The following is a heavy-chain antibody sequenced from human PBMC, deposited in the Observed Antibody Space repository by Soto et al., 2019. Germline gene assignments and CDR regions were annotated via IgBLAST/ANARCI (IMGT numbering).Heavy chain of an antibody. CDR1: GFTFSSYG. CDR3: AREGGYCSSTTCYSSYYYYYGMDV. D-gene: IGHD2-2*01. J-gene: IGHJ6*02. Sequence: PGGSLRLSCAASGFTFSSYGMHWVRQAPGKGLEWVALIWFDGSIEYYVDSVKGRFTISRDNSNSTVHLQMNSLRAEDTAVYFCAREGGYCSSTTCYSSYYYYYGMDVWGQGTTVT. CDR2: IWFDGSIE. V-gene: IGHV3-33*01.